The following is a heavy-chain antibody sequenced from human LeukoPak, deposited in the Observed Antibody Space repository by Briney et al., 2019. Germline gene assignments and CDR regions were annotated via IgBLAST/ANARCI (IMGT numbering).Heavy chain of an antibody. CDR1: GGSISSYY. D-gene: IGHD3-10*01. V-gene: IGHV4-59*08. CDR2: IYYSGST. J-gene: IGHJ4*02. Sequence: SETLSLTCTVSGGSISSYYWSWIRQPPGKGLEWIGYIYYSGSTNYNPSLKSRVTISVDTSKNQFSLKLSSVTTADTAVYYCARLLRGSGSFLDYWGQGTLVTVSS. CDR3: ARLLRGSGSFLDY.